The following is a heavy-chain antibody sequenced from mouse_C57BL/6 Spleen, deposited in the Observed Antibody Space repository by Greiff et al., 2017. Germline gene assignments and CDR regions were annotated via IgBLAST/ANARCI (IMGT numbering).Heavy chain of an antibody. CDR1: GFTFSSYA. CDR3: ARGTIDYDWFAY. D-gene: IGHD2-4*01. J-gene: IGHJ3*01. V-gene: IGHV5-4*03. CDR2: ISDGGSYT. Sequence: EVKVVESGGGLVKPGGSLKLSCAASGFTFSSYAMSWVRQTPEKRLEWVATISDGGSYTYYPDNVKGRFTISRDNAKNNLYLQMSHLKSEDTAMYYCARGTIDYDWFAYWGQGTLVTVSA.